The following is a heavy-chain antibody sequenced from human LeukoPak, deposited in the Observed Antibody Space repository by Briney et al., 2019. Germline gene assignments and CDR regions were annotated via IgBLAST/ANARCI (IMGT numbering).Heavy chain of an antibody. J-gene: IGHJ4*02. D-gene: IGHD4-17*01. CDR3: ARGRGTTVTIFDY. Sequence: SETLSLTCAVYGGSFSGYYWSWIRQPPGKGLEWIGEINHSGSTNYNPSLKSRVTISVDTSKNQFSLKLSSVTAADTAVYYCARGRGTTVTIFDYWAQGTLVTVSS. CDR1: GGSFSGYY. V-gene: IGHV4-34*01. CDR2: INHSGST.